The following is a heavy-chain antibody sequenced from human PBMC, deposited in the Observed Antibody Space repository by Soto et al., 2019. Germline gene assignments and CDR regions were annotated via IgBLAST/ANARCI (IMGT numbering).Heavy chain of an antibody. D-gene: IGHD3-3*01. CDR3: ARGGGVGVAGSAAFDM. V-gene: IGHV1-2*02. J-gene: IGHJ3*02. Sequence: QLHLVQSGAVVKKPGASVTVSCSASGYPVTAYYMHWVRQAPGRGLEWMGGINPATGAAKYTQTFQGRVPMTRDTSTRTVFMELSGLTSADTAVFYFARGGGVGVAGSAAFDMWGQGTLVTVSS. CDR1: GYPVTAYY. CDR2: INPATGAA.